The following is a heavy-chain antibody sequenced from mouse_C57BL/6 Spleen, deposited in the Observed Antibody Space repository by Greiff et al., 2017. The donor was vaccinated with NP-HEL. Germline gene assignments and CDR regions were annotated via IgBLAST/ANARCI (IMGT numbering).Heavy chain of an antibody. Sequence: EVKLMESGGGLVKPGGSLKLSCAASGFTFSSYAMSWVRQTPEKRLEWVATISDGGSYTYYPDNVKGRFTISRDNAKSNLYLQMSHLKSEDTAMYYCARDAYYYGSWYFDVWGTGTTVAVSS. V-gene: IGHV5-4*01. CDR1: GFTFSSYA. CDR2: ISDGGSYT. J-gene: IGHJ1*03. CDR3: ARDAYYYGSWYFDV. D-gene: IGHD1-1*01.